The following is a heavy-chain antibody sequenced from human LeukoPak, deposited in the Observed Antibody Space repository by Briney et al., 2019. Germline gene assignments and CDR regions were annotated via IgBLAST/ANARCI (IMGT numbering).Heavy chain of an antibody. V-gene: IGHV4-59*01. CDR2: IYYSGST. Sequence: PSETLSLTCTVSGGSISSYYWSWIRQPPGKGLEWIGYIYYSGSTNYNPSLKSRVTISVDTSKNQFSLKLSSVTAADTAVYYCATAYSSSWYIFDYWGQGTLVTVSS. CDR3: ATAYSSSWYIFDY. D-gene: IGHD6-13*01. J-gene: IGHJ4*02. CDR1: GGSISSYY.